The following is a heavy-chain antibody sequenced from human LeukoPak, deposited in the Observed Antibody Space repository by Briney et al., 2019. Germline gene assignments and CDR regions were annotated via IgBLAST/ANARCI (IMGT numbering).Heavy chain of an antibody. Sequence: GGSLRLSCAASGFTFSSYSMNWVRQAPGKGLEWVSSISSSSSYIYYADSVKGRFTISRDNAKNSLYLQMNSLRAEDTAVYYCARGDPYGDYALDYWGQGTLVTVSS. CDR1: GFTFSSYS. CDR3: ARGDPYGDYALDY. CDR2: ISSSSSYI. V-gene: IGHV3-21*01. D-gene: IGHD4-17*01. J-gene: IGHJ4*02.